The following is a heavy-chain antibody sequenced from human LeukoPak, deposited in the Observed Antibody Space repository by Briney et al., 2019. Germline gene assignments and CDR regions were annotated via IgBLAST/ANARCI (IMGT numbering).Heavy chain of an antibody. V-gene: IGHV3-23*01. CDR1: GFTFSSYA. J-gene: IGHJ4*02. CDR2: SSGRGGGT. D-gene: IGHD1-14*01. Sequence: GGSLRLSCAASGFTFSSYAMSWVRQAPGKGLEWVSGSSGRGGGTYYADSVKGRFTISRDNSKNTLYLQMNSLRAEDTAAYHCAKSLSSSGIIKAGLEYWGQGMLVTVSS. CDR3: AKSLSSSGIIKAGLEY.